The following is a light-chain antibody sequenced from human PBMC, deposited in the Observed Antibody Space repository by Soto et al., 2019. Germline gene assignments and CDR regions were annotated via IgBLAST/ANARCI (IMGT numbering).Light chain of an antibody. Sequence: QSVLTQAPSTSGTPGQRGTISCSGTSSNIGGNTVNWYHQLPGTAPKLLIYRDDKRPSGVADLFSGSNSATSAALAISGRQSEDEADYYCAAWDAGLKGVLFGGGTKLTVL. CDR3: AAWDAGLKGVL. J-gene: IGLJ2*01. V-gene: IGLV1-44*01. CDR2: RDD. CDR1: SSNIGGNT.